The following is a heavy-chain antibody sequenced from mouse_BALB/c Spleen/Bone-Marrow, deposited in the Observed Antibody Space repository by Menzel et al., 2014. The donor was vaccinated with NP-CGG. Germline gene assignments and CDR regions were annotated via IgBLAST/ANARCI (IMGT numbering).Heavy chain of an antibody. CDR1: GYTFSSYW. D-gene: IGHD4-1*01. V-gene: IGHV1-7*01. Sequence: QVQLKESGAELAKPGASVKMSCKASGYTFSSYWMHWVNQRPGQGLEWIGYINPNTDYTEYNQKFKDKATLTADKSSSTAYMQLSSLTSEDSAVYYCARKGLGLAMDYWGQGTSVTVSS. CDR2: INPNTDYT. J-gene: IGHJ4*01. CDR3: ARKGLGLAMDY.